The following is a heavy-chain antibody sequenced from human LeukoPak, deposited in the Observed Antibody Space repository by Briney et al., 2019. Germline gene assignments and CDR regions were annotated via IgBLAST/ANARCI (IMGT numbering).Heavy chain of an antibody. V-gene: IGHV3-11*01. D-gene: IGHD3-22*01. CDR2: ISSSGSTI. Sequence: PGGSLRLSCAASGFTFSDYYMSWIRQAPGKGLEWVSYISSSGSTIYYADSVEGRFTISRDNAKNSLYLQMNSLRAEDTAVYYCARDSPTYYYDSSGCDYWGQGTLVTVSS. J-gene: IGHJ4*02. CDR3: ARDSPTYYYDSSGCDY. CDR1: GFTFSDYY.